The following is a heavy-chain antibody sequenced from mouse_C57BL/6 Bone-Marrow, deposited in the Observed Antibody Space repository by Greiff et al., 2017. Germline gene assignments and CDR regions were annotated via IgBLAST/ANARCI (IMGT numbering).Heavy chain of an antibody. D-gene: IGHD1-1*01. CDR2: FYPRDGST. J-gene: IGHJ1*03. CDR1: GYTFTSYD. CDR3: ARDYGSSYWYFDV. V-gene: IGHV1-85*01. Sequence: QVQLQQSGPELVKPGASVKLSCKASGYTFTSYDINWVKQRPGQGLEWIGWFYPRDGSTTYNEKFKGKATLMVGPSSRTAYMELHSLTSEDSAVYFCARDYGSSYWYFDVWGTGTTVTVAS.